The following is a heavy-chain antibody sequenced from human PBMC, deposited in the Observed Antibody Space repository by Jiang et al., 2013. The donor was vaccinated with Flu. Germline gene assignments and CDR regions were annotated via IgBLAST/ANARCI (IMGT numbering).Heavy chain of an antibody. CDR3: ARAYYGSGSSSGYFDD. D-gene: IGHD3-10*01. V-gene: IGHV4-59*01. CDR2: LLHGST. J-gene: IGHJ4*02. CDR1: GGSLSSDY. Sequence: SLTCTVSGGSLSSDYWSWDPAAPREGTGVDWVYLLHGSTNYNPSLKSRVTISVDASKKQLSLKLSSVTAADTAVYYCARAYYGSGSSSGYFDDWGQGTLVTVSS.